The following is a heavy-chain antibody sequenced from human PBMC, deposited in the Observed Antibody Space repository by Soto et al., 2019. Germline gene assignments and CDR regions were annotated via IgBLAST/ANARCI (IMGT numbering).Heavy chain of an antibody. CDR1: GVTFSSYA. V-gene: IGHV1-69*01. Sequence: QVQLVQSGAEVKKPGSSVKVSCKASGVTFSSYAISWVRQAPGQGLEWMGGIIPIFGTANYAQKFQGRVTITADESTSTAYMELSSLRSVDTAGYYCAGVNSAARPECFDPWGQGTLVTVSS. CDR2: IIPIFGTA. CDR3: AGVNSAARPECFDP. D-gene: IGHD6-6*01. J-gene: IGHJ5*02.